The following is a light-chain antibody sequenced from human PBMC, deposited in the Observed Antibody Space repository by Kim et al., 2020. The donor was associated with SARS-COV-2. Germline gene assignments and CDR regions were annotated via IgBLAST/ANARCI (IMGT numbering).Light chain of an antibody. CDR1: SGSIASNY. V-gene: IGLV6-57*03. J-gene: IGLJ2*01. CDR3: QSYDSSNHVV. Sequence: NFMLTRPHSVSESPGKTVTISCTRSSGSIASNYVQWYQQRPGSAPTTVIYEDNPRPSGVPDRFSGSIDSSSNSASLTISGLQTEDEADYYCQSYDSSNHVVFGGGTKLTVL. CDR2: EDN.